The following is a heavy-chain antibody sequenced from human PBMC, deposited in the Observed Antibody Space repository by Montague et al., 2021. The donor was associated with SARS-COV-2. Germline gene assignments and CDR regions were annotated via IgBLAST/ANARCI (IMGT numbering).Heavy chain of an antibody. D-gene: IGHD6-19*01. J-gene: IGHJ4*02. CDR3: AREDFSGSTPYFFDY. Sequence: TLSLTCTVSGGSITSGGYYWSWIRQPAGRGLEWIGRIYSSGSTVHNPPLRSRVALTVATSKNQFSLKLSSATAADTAVYFCAREDFSGSTPYFFDYWGQGSLVTVSS. V-gene: IGHV4-61*02. CDR1: GGSITSGGYY. CDR2: IYSSGST.